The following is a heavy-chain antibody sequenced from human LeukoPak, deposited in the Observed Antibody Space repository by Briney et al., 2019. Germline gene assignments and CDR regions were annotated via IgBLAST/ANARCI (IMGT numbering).Heavy chain of an antibody. Sequence: SQTLSLTCTVSGGSISSGGYYWSWIRQHPGKGLESIGYIYYSGSTYYNPSLKSRVTISVDTSKNQFSLKLSSVTAADTAVYYCARVAIAAVSFDYWGQGTLVTVSS. CDR2: IYYSGST. CDR3: ARVAIAAVSFDY. D-gene: IGHD6-13*01. V-gene: IGHV4-31*03. CDR1: GGSISSGGYY. J-gene: IGHJ4*02.